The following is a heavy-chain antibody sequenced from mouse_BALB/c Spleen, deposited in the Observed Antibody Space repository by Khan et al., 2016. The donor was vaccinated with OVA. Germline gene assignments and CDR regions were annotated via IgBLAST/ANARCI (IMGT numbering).Heavy chain of an antibody. CDR3: TRGGGNRFAY. CDR1: GYTFTDFT. J-gene: IGHJ3*01. CDR2: ISTYYGAA. V-gene: IGHV1S137*01. Sequence: QVQLKQSGAELVRPGVSVKISCKGSGYTFTDFTMHWVQQSHAKSLEWIGVISTYYGAATYNQQFKGKATITVDKASSTAYMELARLTSADSAILYCTRGGGNRFAYWGQGTLVTVSA.